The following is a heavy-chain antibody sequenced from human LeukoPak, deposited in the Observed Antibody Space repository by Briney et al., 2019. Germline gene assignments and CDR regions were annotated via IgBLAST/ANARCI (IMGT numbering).Heavy chain of an antibody. D-gene: IGHD3-16*01. J-gene: IGHJ1*01. CDR3: VRDYESGTNEYFQH. CDR1: GGTFSSYA. CDR2: IIPIFGTA. V-gene: IGHV1-69*13. Sequence: SVKVSCKASGGTFSSYAISWVRQAPGQGLEWMGGIIPIFGTANYAQKFQGRVTITADESTSTAYMELSSLRSEDTAVYYCVRDYESGTNEYFQHWGQGTLVTVSS.